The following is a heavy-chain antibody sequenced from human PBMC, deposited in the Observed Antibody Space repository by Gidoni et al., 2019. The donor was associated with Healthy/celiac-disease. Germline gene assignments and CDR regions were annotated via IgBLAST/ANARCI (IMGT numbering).Heavy chain of an antibody. J-gene: IGHJ4*02. D-gene: IGHD2-2*01. CDR3: AKGPNDNYCSSTSCYGGLGTQNLLDY. CDR1: GFTFSSYA. CDR2: ISGSGGST. Sequence: EVQLLESGGGLVQPGGSLRLSCAASGFTFSSYAMSWVRQAPGKGLEWVSAISGSGGSTYYADSVKGRFTISRDNSKNTLYLQMNSLRAEDTAVYYCAKGPNDNYCSSTSCYGGLGTQNLLDYWGQGTLVTVSS. V-gene: IGHV3-23*01.